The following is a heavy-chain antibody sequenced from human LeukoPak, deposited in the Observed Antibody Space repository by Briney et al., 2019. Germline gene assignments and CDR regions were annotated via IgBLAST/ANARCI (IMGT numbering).Heavy chain of an antibody. CDR1: GGSVSSGSYY. V-gene: IGHV4-61*01. CDR3: ARGEHDYGDYYFDY. CDR2: IYYSGST. J-gene: IGHJ4*02. D-gene: IGHD4-17*01. Sequence: SETLSLTCTVSGGSVSSGSYYWSWIRQPPGKGLGWIGYIYYSGSTNYNPSLKSRVTISVDTSKNQLSLKLSSVTAADTAVYYCARGEHDYGDYYFDYWGQGTLVTVSS.